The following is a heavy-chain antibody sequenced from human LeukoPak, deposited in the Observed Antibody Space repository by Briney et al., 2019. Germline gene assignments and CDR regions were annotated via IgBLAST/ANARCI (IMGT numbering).Heavy chain of an antibody. CDR2: VNPEDGET. V-gene: IGHV1-24*01. J-gene: IGHJ4*02. D-gene: IGHD2-15*01. CDR1: GYTLTELS. CDR3: ATDPVGYCSSDSCYSVDY. Sequence: PSVKVSCKVSGYTLTELSIHWVRQAPGKGLEWMGGVNPEDGETIYVQKFQGRVTMTEDTSIDTAYMELSSLRSEDTAMYYCATDPVGYCSSDSCYSVDYWGQGTLVTVSS.